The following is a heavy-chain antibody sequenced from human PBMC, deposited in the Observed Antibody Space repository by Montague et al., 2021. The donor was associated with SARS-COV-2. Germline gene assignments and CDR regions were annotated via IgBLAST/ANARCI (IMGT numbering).Heavy chain of an antibody. J-gene: IGHJ6*01. CDR2: ISWNSDTI. V-gene: IGHV3-9*01. CDR1: GFTFNDYA. CDR3: TLLQEHL. Sequence: LRLSCATSGFTFNDYAMHWVRQAPGKGLEWVSGISWNSDTINYADSVKGRFTISRDNAENSLYLQMNSLHQGPIGLPPGTLLQEHLWG.